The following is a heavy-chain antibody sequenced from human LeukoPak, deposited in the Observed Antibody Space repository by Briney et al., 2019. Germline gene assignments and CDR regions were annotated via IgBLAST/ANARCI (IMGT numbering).Heavy chain of an antibody. D-gene: IGHD1-26*01. J-gene: IGHJ4*02. Sequence: PSQTLSLTCTASGGSISSGSYYWSWIRQPAGKGLEWIGRIYTSGSTNYNPSLKSRVTISVDTSKNQFSLKLSSVTAADTAVYYCARERGSYPWYFDYWGQGTLVTVSS. V-gene: IGHV4-61*02. CDR3: ARERGSYPWYFDY. CDR2: IYTSGST. CDR1: GGSISSGSYY.